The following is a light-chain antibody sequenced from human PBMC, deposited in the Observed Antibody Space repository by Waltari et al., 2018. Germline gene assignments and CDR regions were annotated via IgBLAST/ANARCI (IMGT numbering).Light chain of an antibody. V-gene: IGKV3-20*01. CDR2: GAS. CDR3: QQYASSPLT. CDR1: QSVSSSY. J-gene: IGKJ4*01. Sequence: EIVLTQSPGTLSLSPGERATLSCRASQSVSSSYLAWYQQKPGQAPRLLLYGASRRATGIPDRFSGSGSGTDFTLTISRLEPEDFAVYYCQQYASSPLTFGGGTKVEIK.